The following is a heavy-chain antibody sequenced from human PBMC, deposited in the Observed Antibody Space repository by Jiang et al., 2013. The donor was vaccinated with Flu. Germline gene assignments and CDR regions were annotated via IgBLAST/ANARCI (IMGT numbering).Heavy chain of an antibody. CDR1: GGSITSGSYY. CDR2: IYVSGRT. D-gene: IGHD1-14*01. J-gene: IGHJ6*02. V-gene: IGHV4-61*02. CDR3: ARGIEPTRNYYYYGLDV. Sequence: GSGLVKPSQTLSLTCTVSGGSITSGSYYWTWIRQSAGKGLEWIGRIYVSGRTNYNPSLQSRVTISVDMSENQFSLNLTSVTAADTAVYYCARGIEPTRNYYYYGLDVWGQGTTVTVSS.